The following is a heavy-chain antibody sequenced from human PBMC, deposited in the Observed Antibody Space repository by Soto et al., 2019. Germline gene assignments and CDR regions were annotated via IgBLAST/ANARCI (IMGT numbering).Heavy chain of an antibody. V-gene: IGHV3-21*06. CDR1: GFTFSNHN. CDR2: IDTSSGYI. D-gene: IGHD1-1*01. Sequence: GGSLRLSCAASGFTFSNHNMIWVRQAPGKGLEWVSSIDTSSGYIHYADSVKGRFTISRDNAWNSLYLQMNSLRVEDTALYYCATTTGATGYWGQGTLVTVSS. J-gene: IGHJ4*02. CDR3: ATTTGATGY.